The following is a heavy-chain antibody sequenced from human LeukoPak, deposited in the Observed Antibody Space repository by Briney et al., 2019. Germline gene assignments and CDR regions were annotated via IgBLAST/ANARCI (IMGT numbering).Heavy chain of an antibody. CDR2: IIPLLGIT. D-gene: IGHD3-10*01. V-gene: IGHV1-69*04. CDR3: ARGTADYYASGGDAFDI. Sequence: SVKVSCKASGGTFSSYAISWVRQAPGQGLEWMGRIIPLLGITNYAQKFQDRVTITADKSTSTAYMELSSLTSEDTAVYYCARGTADYYASGGDAFDIWGQGTMVTVSS. CDR1: GGTFSSYA. J-gene: IGHJ3*02.